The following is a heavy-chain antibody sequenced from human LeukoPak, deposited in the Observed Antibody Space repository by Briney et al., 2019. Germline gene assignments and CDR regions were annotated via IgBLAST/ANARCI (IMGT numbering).Heavy chain of an antibody. CDR2: IVVGRGNT. J-gene: IGHJ6*04. D-gene: IGHD2-2*01. V-gene: IGHV1-58*01. CDR1: GFTFTSSA. Sequence: SVKVSCKASGFTFTSSAVQWVRQARGQRLEWIGWIVVGRGNTNYAQKFQERVTITRDTSTSTAYMELSSLRSEDTAVYYCAADSSTSCYGVGECYYYYYGMDVWGKGTTVTVSS. CDR3: AADSSTSCYGVGECYYYYYGMDV.